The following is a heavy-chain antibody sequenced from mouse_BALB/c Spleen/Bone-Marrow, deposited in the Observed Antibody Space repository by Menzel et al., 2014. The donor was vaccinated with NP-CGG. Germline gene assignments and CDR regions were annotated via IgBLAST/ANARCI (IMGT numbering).Heavy chain of an antibody. CDR2: ISTYSGNT. CDR3: ASYGSSYYAMDY. J-gene: IGHJ4*01. D-gene: IGHD1-1*01. Sequence: VKLVESGPELVRPGGSVKISCKGSGYTFTDYAMHWVKQSHAKSLEWIGVISTYSGNTNYNQKFKGKATMTVDKSSSTAYIELARLTSEDSAIYYCASYGSSYYAMDYWGQGTSVTVSS. V-gene: IGHV1-67*01. CDR1: GYTFTDYA.